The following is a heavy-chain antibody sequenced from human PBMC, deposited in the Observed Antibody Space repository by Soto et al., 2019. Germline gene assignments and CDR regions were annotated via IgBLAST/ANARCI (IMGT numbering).Heavy chain of an antibody. CDR2: ISGSGGTT. CDR3: TRSLTGGVIEDPNWFDP. Sequence: GGSLRLSCAASGFTFSSYAMSWVRQAPGKGLEWVSAISGSGGTTEYAASVKGRFTISRDDSKSIAYLQMNSLKTEDTAVYYCTRSLTGGVIEDPNWFDPWGQGTLVTVSS. V-gene: IGHV3-49*04. D-gene: IGHD2-21*01. CDR1: GFTFSSYA. J-gene: IGHJ5*02.